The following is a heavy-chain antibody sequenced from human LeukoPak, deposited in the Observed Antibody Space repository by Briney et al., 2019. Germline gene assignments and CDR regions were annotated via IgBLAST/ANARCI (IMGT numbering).Heavy chain of an antibody. CDR3: AKDTRYSGTYWSAFDL. CDR1: GFTFSSYA. D-gene: IGHD1-26*01. CDR2: ITGSGVST. V-gene: IGHV3-23*01. Sequence: GGSLRLSCAVSGFTFSSYAMSWVRQAPGKGLEWVSTITGSGVSTYYADSMKGRFTIFRDNSEKTLYLQMNSLRADDTAIYYCAKDTRYSGTYWSAFDLWGQGTMVTVSS. J-gene: IGHJ3*01.